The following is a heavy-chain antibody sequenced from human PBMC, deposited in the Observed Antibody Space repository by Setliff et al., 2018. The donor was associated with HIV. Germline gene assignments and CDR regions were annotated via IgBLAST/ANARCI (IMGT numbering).Heavy chain of an antibody. J-gene: IGHJ4*02. D-gene: IGHD6-13*01. V-gene: IGHV4-59*11. Sequence: PSETLSLTCTVSGGSISSHYWSWIRQPPGKGLEWIGYIYYSGSTNYNPSLKSRVTISVDTSKKEFSLKLASVTAADTAVYYCASAVGSSSWLRALDYWGQGTLVTVSS. CDR1: GGSISSHY. CDR3: ASAVGSSSWLRALDY. CDR2: IYYSGST.